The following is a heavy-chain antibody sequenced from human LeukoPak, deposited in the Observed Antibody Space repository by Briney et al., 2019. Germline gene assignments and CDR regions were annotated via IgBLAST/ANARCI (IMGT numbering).Heavy chain of an antibody. Sequence: SETLSLTCAVYGGSFSGYYWSWIRQPPGKGLEWLGEINHSGSTNYNPSLKSRVTISVDTSKNQFSLKLSSVTAADTAVYYCARARGYCTNGVCYTGAFDIWGQGTMVTVSS. V-gene: IGHV4-34*01. CDR3: ARARGYCTNGVCYTGAFDI. CDR2: INHSGST. D-gene: IGHD2-8*01. J-gene: IGHJ3*02. CDR1: GGSFSGYY.